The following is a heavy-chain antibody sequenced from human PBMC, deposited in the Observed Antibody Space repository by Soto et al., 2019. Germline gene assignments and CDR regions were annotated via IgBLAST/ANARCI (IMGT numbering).Heavy chain of an antibody. J-gene: IGHJ5*02. CDR3: ARELAKVAGVPKVVNWFDP. CDR1: GGSVSSGSYY. Sequence: SETLSLTCTVSGGSVSSGSYYWSWIRQPPGKGLEWIGYIYYSGSTNYNPSLKSRVTISVDTSKNQFSLKLSSVTAADTAVYYCARELAKVAGVPKVVNWFDPWGQGTLVTVSS. V-gene: IGHV4-61*01. CDR2: IYYSGST. D-gene: IGHD6-19*01.